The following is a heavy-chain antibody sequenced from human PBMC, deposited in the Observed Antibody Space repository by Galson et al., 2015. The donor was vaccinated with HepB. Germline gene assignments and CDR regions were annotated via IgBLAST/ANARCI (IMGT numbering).Heavy chain of an antibody. J-gene: IGHJ5*02. D-gene: IGHD6-13*01. CDR2: ISYDGNNK. CDR1: GFPFSTYS. CDR3: AREKVAAVLSDALDT. V-gene: IGHV3-30-3*01. Sequence: SLRLSCAASGFPFSTYSMHWVRQAPGKGLEWVGVISYDGNNKYYGDSVRGRFTISRDNSKNTLYLETNSLRTDDTAVYYCAREKVAAVLSDALDTWGQGTLVTASS.